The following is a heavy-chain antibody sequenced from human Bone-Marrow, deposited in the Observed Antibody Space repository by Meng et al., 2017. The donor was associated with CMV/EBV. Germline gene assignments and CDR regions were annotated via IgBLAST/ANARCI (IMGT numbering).Heavy chain of an antibody. V-gene: IGHV3-23*03. CDR1: GFTFSNYA. D-gene: IGHD2-2*01. Sequence: GESLKISCAASGFTFSNYAMSWVRQAPGKGLEWVSVIYSGGSSTYYADSVKGRFTISRDNSKNTLYLQMNSLRAEDTAVYYCAKDQVVVPAAAYYYYYGMDVWGQGTTVTVSS. CDR3: AKDQVVVPAAAYYYYYGMDV. J-gene: IGHJ6*02. CDR2: IYSGGSST.